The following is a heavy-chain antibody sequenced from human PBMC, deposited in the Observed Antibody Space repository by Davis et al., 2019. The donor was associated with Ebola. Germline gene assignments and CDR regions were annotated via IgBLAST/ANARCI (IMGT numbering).Heavy chain of an antibody. CDR1: GGSISSDEYY. J-gene: IGHJ5*02. CDR3: ARARVGISYWFDP. V-gene: IGHV4-30-4*01. CDR2: IYYSGST. Sequence: MPSETLSLTCTVSGGSISSDEYYWSWIRQPPGKGLEWIAYIYYSGSTYYNPSLKSRVTTSVDTSKNQLSLKLSSVTAADTAVYYCARARVGISYWFDPWGQGTLVTVSS. D-gene: IGHD2-21*01.